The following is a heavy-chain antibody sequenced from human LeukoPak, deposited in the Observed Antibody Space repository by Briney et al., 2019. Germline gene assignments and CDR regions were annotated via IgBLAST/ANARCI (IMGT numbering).Heavy chain of an antibody. D-gene: IGHD1-26*01. Sequence: RGSLRLSCAASGFTFSSYAMSWVRQAPGKGLEWVSAISGSGGSTYYADSVKGRFTISRDNSKNTLYLQMNSLRAEDTAVYYCAKAEWELPYWYFDLWGRGTLVTVSS. J-gene: IGHJ2*01. CDR2: ISGSGGST. V-gene: IGHV3-23*01. CDR3: AKAEWELPYWYFDL. CDR1: GFTFSSYA.